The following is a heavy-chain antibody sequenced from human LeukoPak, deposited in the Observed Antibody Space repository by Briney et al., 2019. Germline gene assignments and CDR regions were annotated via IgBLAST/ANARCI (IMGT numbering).Heavy chain of an antibody. CDR3: AHRRSSRSYGYLYFDY. D-gene: IGHD5-18*01. CDR1: GFSLSTSGVG. V-gene: IGHV2-5*02. J-gene: IGHJ4*02. CDR2: IYWDDDR. Sequence: SGPTLVNPTQTLTLTCTFSGFSLSTSGVGVGWIRQPPGKALEWLALIYWDDDRRYSPSLKSRLTITKDTSKNQVVLTMTNMDPVDTATYYCAHRRSSRSYGYLYFDYWGQGTLVTVSS.